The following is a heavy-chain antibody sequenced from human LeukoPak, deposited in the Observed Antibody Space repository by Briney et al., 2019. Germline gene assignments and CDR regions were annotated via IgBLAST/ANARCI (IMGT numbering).Heavy chain of an antibody. CDR3: ATMASNVFEY. V-gene: IGHV3-7*03. CDR2: IKPDGREK. J-gene: IGHJ4*02. D-gene: IGHD5-24*01. Sequence: RGSLRLSCEASGSTLSNYLITWVRQAPGKGLECAANIKPDGREKYYMPSVKGRFTISRDSAKNSFYLQMNSLRAEDTAVYYCATMASNVFEYWGQGTLVTVSS. CDR1: GSTLSNYL.